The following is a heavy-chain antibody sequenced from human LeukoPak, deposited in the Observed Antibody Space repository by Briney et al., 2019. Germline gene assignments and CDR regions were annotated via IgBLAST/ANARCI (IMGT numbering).Heavy chain of an antibody. CDR2: ISGSGGST. V-gene: IGHV3-23*01. CDR1: GFTFSSYA. J-gene: IGHJ4*02. D-gene: IGHD2-2*02. Sequence: GGSLRLSCAASGFTFSSYAMSWVRQAPGKGLEWVSAISGSGGSTYYADSVKGRFTISRDNSKNTLYLQMNSLGAEDTAVYYCAKADIVVVPAAIAGSYWGQGTLVTVSS. CDR3: AKADIVVVPAAIAGSY.